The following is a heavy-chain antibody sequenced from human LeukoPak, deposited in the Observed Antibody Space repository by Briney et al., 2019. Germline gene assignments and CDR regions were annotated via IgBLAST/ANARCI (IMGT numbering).Heavy chain of an antibody. D-gene: IGHD6-19*01. J-gene: IGHJ4*02. CDR2: IYYSGST. Sequence: PSETLSLTCTVSGGSISSSSYYWGGIRQPPGKGLEWIGSIYYSGSTYYNPSLKSRVTISVDTSKNQFSLKLSSVTAADTAVYYCAIDSSGWGYRSDYWGQGTLVTVSS. CDR3: AIDSSGWGYRSDY. CDR1: GGSISSSSYY. V-gene: IGHV4-39*02.